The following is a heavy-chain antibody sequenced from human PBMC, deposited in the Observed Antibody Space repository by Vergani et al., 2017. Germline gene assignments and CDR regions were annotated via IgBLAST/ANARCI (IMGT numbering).Heavy chain of an antibody. J-gene: IGHJ4*02. CDR3: ARDVYCSGGSLRRGDCSAPAKYYFDY. V-gene: IGHV4-4*07. CDR1: GGSISSYY. Sequence: QVQLQESGPVLVQPSETLSLTCTVSGGSISSYYWSWIRQPAGKGLEWIGRIYTSGSTNYNPSLKSRVTMSVDTSKNQFSLKLSSVTAADTAVYYCARDVYCSGGSLRRGDCSAPAKYYFDYWGQGTLVTVSS. D-gene: IGHD2-15*01. CDR2: IYTSGST.